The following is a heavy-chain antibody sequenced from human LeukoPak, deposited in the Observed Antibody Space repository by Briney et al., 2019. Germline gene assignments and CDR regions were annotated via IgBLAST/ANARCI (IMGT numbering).Heavy chain of an antibody. D-gene: IGHD1/OR15-1a*01. CDR2: IQYDESSK. CDR1: GITFSGSG. CDR3: AREGGGVVIGTFDH. V-gene: IGHV3-30*02. J-gene: IGHJ4*02. Sequence: PGGSLRLSCVASGITFSGSGMHWVRQAPGKGLEWVAFIQYDESSKYYADSVKGRFTISRDNSKNTVYLQMYSLRGEDTAAYYCAREGGGVVIGTFDHWGQGTLVTVSS.